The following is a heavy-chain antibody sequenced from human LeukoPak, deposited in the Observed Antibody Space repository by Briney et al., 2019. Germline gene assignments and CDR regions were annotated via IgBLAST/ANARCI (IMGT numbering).Heavy chain of an antibody. Sequence: PGGSLRLSCAASGFPFSTYCITWVRQAPGKGLEWVANIKNDGSEKYYSDSVKGRFTISRDNAENSLFLQMNSLRVEDTAIYYCTRDSGLTGYDLLDYWGQGTLVTVSS. D-gene: IGHD5-12*01. CDR3: TRDSGLTGYDLLDY. CDR1: GFPFSTYC. J-gene: IGHJ4*02. CDR2: IKNDGSEK. V-gene: IGHV3-7*01.